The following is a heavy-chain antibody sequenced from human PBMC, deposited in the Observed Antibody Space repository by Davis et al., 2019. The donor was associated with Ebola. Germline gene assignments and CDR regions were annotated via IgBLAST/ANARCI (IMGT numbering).Heavy chain of an antibody. Sequence: GESLKISCAASGFTFSSYAMSWVRQAPGKGLEWVSAISGSGGSTYYADSVKGRFTISRDNSKNTLYLQMNSLRAEDTAVYYCARESYSRLDYWGQGTLVTVSS. CDR2: ISGSGGST. CDR1: GFTFSSYA. D-gene: IGHD6-13*01. V-gene: IGHV3-23*01. CDR3: ARESYSRLDY. J-gene: IGHJ4*02.